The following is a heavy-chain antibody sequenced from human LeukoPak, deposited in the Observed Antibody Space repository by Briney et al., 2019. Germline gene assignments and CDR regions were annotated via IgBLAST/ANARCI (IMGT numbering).Heavy chain of an antibody. J-gene: IGHJ4*02. CDR1: GYPFSLYA. CDR2: INAANGNT. V-gene: IGHV1-3*03. Sequence: ASVKLSCKASGYPFSLYAIHWARQAPGQRLEWMGWINAANGNTRYSEEFQGRVTITRDTSASTGYMEMSSLRSEDMAVYYCARGPYSGYRGYYIDYWGQGTLVTVSS. CDR3: ARGPYSGYRGYYIDY. D-gene: IGHD5-12*01.